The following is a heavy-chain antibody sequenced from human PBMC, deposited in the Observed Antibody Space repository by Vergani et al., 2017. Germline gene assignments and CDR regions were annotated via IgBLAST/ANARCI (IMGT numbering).Heavy chain of an antibody. CDR2: IIPIFGIP. Sequence: QVQLVQSGAEVKKPGSSVKVSCEASGGIFSSFSISWVRQAPGQGLEWMGGIIPIFGIPNYAQKFQGRVTIIADDSTSTAHMELRSLRSEDTAVYYCARGVANDXRSGSLEGYYYMDVWGKGTTVTVSS. CDR3: ARGVANDXRSGSLEGYYYMDV. CDR1: GGIFSSFS. V-gene: IGHV1-69*01. J-gene: IGHJ6*03. D-gene: IGHD3-3*01.